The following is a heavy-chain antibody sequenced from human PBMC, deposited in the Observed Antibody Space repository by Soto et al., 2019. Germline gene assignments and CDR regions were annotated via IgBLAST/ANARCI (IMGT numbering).Heavy chain of an antibody. CDR2: INKNGFTI. CDR1: GFTLKTYS. D-gene: IGHD6-19*01. CDR3: ARGAVTGTSLFDY. V-gene: IGHV3-48*02. Sequence: GGSLRLSCAVSGFTLKTYSMNCVRQAPGKGLEWISFINKNGFTIYYTDSVKGRFTISRDYAKNSLYLQMDSLRHEDTAVYYCARGAVTGTSLFDYWGLGTLVTVSS. J-gene: IGHJ4*02.